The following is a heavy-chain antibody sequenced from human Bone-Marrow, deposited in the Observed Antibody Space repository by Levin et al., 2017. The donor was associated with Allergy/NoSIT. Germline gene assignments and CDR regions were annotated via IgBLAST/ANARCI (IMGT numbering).Heavy chain of an antibody. D-gene: IGHD1-20*01. Sequence: GESLKISCAASGFTFSSYAMHWVRQAPGKGLEWVAVISYDGSNKYYADSVKGRFTISRDNSKNTLYLQMNSLRAEDTAVYYCARDRGGDWGRSITGTTGGMDVWGQGTTVTVSS. V-gene: IGHV3-30-3*01. CDR3: ARDRGGDWGRSITGTTGGMDV. J-gene: IGHJ6*02. CDR1: GFTFSSYA. CDR2: ISYDGSNK.